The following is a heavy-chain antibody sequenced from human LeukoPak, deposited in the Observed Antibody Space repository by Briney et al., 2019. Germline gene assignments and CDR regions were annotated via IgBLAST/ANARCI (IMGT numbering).Heavy chain of an antibody. CDR3: ARDLARIIPAATTFDY. Sequence: ASVKVSRKSSGYTFTSYGISWVRQAPGQGLEWMGWISAYNGNTNYTQKLQGRVTMTTDTSTSTAYMELRSLRSDDTAVYYCARDLARIIPAATTFDYWGQGTLVTVSS. V-gene: IGHV1-18*01. CDR2: ISAYNGNT. D-gene: IGHD2-2*01. J-gene: IGHJ4*02. CDR1: GYTFTSYG.